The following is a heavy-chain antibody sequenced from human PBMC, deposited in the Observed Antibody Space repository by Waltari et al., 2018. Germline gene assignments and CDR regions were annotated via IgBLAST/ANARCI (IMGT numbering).Heavy chain of an antibody. D-gene: IGHD4-17*01. CDR1: GGSLSSYY. CDR3: ARIDDYDAFDI. CDR2: IYYSGST. J-gene: IGHJ3*02. Sequence: QVQLQESGPGLVKPSETLSLTCTVSGGSLSSYYWSWIRQPPGKGLEWIGYIYYSGSTNYNPSLKSRVTISVDTSKNQFSLKLSSVTAADTAVYYCARIDDYDAFDIWGQGTMVTVSS. V-gene: IGHV4-59*01.